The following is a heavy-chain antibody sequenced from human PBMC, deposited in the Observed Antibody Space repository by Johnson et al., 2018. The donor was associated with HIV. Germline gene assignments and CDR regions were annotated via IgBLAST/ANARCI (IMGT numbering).Heavy chain of an antibody. V-gene: IGHV3-30-3*01. CDR3: ARAANVVLPAGTFDI. D-gene: IGHD2-2*01. CDR1: GFTFSNYA. J-gene: IGHJ3*02. Sequence: QVQLVESGGGVVQPGRSLRLSCAASGFTFSNYAMHWVRQAPGKGLEWVAVISYDGTNKYYADSVKGRFTISRDKTKKTLYLQMNSLRVEDTAVYYCARAANVVLPAGTFDIWGRGTMVTVSS. CDR2: ISYDGTNK.